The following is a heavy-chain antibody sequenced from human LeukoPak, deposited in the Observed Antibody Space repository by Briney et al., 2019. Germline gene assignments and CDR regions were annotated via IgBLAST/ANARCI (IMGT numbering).Heavy chain of an antibody. CDR3: ARDFTTSSTAYFQH. J-gene: IGHJ1*01. CDR1: GFTFSTYS. D-gene: IGHD6-6*01. Sequence: GGSLRLSCAASGFTFSTYSMNWVRQAPGKGLEWVSFIDSSTRTIFYADSVKGRFAISRDNAKNSLYLQMNSLRAEDTAVYYCARDFTTSSTAYFQHWGQGTLVTVSS. V-gene: IGHV3-48*04. CDR2: IDSSTRTI.